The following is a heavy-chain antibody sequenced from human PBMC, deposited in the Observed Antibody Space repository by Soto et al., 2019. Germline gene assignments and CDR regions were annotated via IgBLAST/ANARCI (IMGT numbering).Heavy chain of an antibody. J-gene: IGHJ3*02. CDR3: AHKLTSTWYFLAAFDI. Sequence: ESGPTLVNPTQTLTLTCTFSGFSLSTSGVGVGWIRQPPGKALEWLALIYWDGDKRYSPSLKSRLTITKDTSKNRVVLTMTNMDPVDTATYYCAHKLTSTWYFLAAFDIWGQGTMVTVSS. CDR1: GFSLSTSGVG. V-gene: IGHV2-5*02. D-gene: IGHD6-13*01. CDR2: IYWDGDK.